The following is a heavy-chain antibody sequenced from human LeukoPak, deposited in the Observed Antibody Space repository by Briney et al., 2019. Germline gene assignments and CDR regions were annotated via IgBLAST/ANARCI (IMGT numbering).Heavy chain of an antibody. CDR1: GGSFSGYY. Sequence: SETLSLTCAVYGGSFSGYYWSWIRQPPGKGLERIGEINHSGSTNYNPSLKSRVTISVDTSKNQFSLKLSSVTAADTAVYYCARRRIVATSRHFDYWGQGTLVTVSS. D-gene: IGHD5-12*01. CDR2: INHSGST. J-gene: IGHJ4*02. V-gene: IGHV4-34*01. CDR3: ARRRIVATSRHFDY.